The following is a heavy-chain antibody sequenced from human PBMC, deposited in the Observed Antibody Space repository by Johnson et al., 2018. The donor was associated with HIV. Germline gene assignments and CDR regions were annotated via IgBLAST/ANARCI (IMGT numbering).Heavy chain of an antibody. V-gene: IGHV3-23*04. D-gene: IGHD7-27*01. Sequence: VQLVESGGGLVQPGGSLRLSCAAPGFTFSSYGMSWVRQAPGKGLEWVSAISGSGGSTYYADSVKGRFTISRDNSKNTLYLQMNSLRAEDTAVYYCARSNWGGYAFDIWGQVTMVTVSS. CDR2: ISGSGGST. J-gene: IGHJ3*02. CDR1: GFTFSSYG. CDR3: ARSNWGGYAFDI.